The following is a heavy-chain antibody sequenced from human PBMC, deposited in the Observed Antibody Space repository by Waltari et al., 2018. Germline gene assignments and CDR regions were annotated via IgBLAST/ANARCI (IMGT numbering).Heavy chain of an antibody. V-gene: IGHV4-39*07. D-gene: IGHD3-10*01. CDR3: ARDLYYYGSGSQIDAFDI. CDR1: GGSISSSSYS. CDR2: IYYSGST. J-gene: IGHJ3*02. Sequence: QLQLQESGPGLVKPSETLSLTCTVSGGSISSSSYSWGWIRQPPGKGMEWIGSIYYSGSTYYNPSLKSRVTISVDTSKNQFSLKLSSVTAADTAVYYCARDLYYYGSGSQIDAFDIWGQGTMVTVSS.